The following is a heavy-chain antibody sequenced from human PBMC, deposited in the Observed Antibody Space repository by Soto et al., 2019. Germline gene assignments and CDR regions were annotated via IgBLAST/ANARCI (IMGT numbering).Heavy chain of an antibody. D-gene: IGHD2-15*01. CDR3: ARVGRCSGGSCYGLIY. CDR1: GYTFTGYY. Sequence: QVQLVQSGAEVKKPGASVKVSCKASGYTFTGYYMHWVRQAPGQGLEWMGWINPNSGGTNYAQKFQGWVTMTRDTSISTAYMELSSLRSDDTAVYYCARVGRCSGGSCYGLIYWGQGTLVTVSS. J-gene: IGHJ4*02. CDR2: INPNSGGT. V-gene: IGHV1-2*04.